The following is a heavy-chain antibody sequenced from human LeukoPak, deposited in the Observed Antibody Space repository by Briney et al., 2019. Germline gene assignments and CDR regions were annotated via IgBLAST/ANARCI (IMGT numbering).Heavy chain of an antibody. D-gene: IGHD7-27*01. CDR3: ARVGIRGAFDI. J-gene: IGHJ3*02. CDR2: INPSGGST. V-gene: IGHV1-46*01. Sequence: ASVKVSCKASGYTFTSCYMHWVRQAPGQGLEWMGIINPSGGSTSYAQKFQGRVTMTRDTPTSTVYMELSSLRSEDTAVYYCARVGIRGAFDIWGQGTMVTVSS. CDR1: GYTFTSCY.